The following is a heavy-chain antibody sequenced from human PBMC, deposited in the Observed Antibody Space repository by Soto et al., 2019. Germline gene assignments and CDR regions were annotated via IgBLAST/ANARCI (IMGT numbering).Heavy chain of an antibody. D-gene: IGHD6-13*01. CDR2: IIPIFGTA. CDR1: GGTFXSYA. J-gene: IGHJ4*02. Sequence: QVQLVQSGAEVKKXGSXVKXSCXASGGTFXSYAISWVRQAPGQGLEWMGGIIPIFGTANYAQKFQGRVTITADESTSTAYMELSSLRSEDTAVYYCAGSDSSSEGTVDYWGQGTLVTVSS. CDR3: AGSDSSSEGTVDY. V-gene: IGHV1-69*01.